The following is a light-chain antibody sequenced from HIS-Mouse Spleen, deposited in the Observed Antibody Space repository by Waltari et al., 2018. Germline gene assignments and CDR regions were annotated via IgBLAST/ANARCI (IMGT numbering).Light chain of an antibody. CDR2: NNN. CDR3: GTWDSSLSAWV. CDR1: SSNIWNNY. Sequence: QSVLTQPPSVSAAPGQKVTISCSGSSSNIWNNYVSWYQQLPGTAPKLLIYNNNKSTEGIPDRVSGSKSGTSATLGITGIQNGDEADYYCGTWDSSLSAWVFGGGTKLTVL. V-gene: IGLV1-51*01. J-gene: IGLJ3*02.